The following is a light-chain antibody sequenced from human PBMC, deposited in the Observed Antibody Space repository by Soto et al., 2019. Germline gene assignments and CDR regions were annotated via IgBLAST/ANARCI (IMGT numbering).Light chain of an antibody. CDR1: QSVSSY. V-gene: IGKV3-11*01. CDR3: QQRTNRPPFS. Sequence: EIVLTQSPATLSLSRGERATLSCRASQSVSSYLAWFQQKPGQAPRLLFYEASNRATGIPARFSGSASGTDFTLTISSLEPEDFAVYYCQQRTNRPPFSFGQGTKLEIK. J-gene: IGKJ2*03. CDR2: EAS.